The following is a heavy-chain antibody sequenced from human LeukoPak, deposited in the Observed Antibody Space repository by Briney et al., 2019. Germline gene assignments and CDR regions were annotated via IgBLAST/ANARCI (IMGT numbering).Heavy chain of an antibody. V-gene: IGHV4-39*01. Sequence: SETLSLTCTVSGGSISSSSYYWGWIRQPPGKGLEWIGSIYYSGSTYYNPSLKSRVTISVDTSKNQFSLKLSSVTAADTAVYYCARQTGAIRGFDPWGQGTLVTVSS. CDR1: GGSISSSSYY. CDR2: IYYSGST. J-gene: IGHJ5*02. CDR3: ARQTGAIRGFDP. D-gene: IGHD2-8*02.